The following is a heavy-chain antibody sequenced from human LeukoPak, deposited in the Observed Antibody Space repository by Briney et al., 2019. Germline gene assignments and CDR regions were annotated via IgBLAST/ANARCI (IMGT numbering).Heavy chain of an antibody. CDR3: ARDIRGERRYDFGPGAEGFDY. CDR1: GYAFTSYY. Sequence: GAPVKVSCKASGYAFTSYYLHWVRQAPGQGLEWMGIINPSGGSTTYAQKFQGRVTMTRDTSTSTVYMELSSLRSEDTAVYYCARDIRGERRYDFGPGAEGFDYWGQGTPVTVSS. D-gene: IGHD3-10*01. CDR2: INPSGGST. V-gene: IGHV1-46*01. J-gene: IGHJ4*02.